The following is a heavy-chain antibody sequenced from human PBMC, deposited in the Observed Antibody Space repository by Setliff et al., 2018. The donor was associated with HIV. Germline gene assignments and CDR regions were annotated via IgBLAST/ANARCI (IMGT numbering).Heavy chain of an antibody. Sequence: ASVKVSCKASGYTFTSYDTNWVRQAPGQGLEWMGWMNPNSGNTGYARKFQGRITMTRNTSITTAYMELSSLGSEDTAVYYCARVIGYFSGWYLKYWGQGTLVTVSS. CDR3: ARVIGYFSGWYLKY. D-gene: IGHD6-19*01. CDR2: MNPNSGNT. CDR1: GYTFTSYD. V-gene: IGHV1-8*02. J-gene: IGHJ4*02.